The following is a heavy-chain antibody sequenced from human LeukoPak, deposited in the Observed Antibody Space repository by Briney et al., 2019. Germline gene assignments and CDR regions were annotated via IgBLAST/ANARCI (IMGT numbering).Heavy chain of an antibody. CDR3: AKGGRTKDS. Sequence: PGGSLRLSCAGSGFTFISYWMHWVRQAPGKGLVWVARINSDGTTTTYADSVEGRFTFSRDNAMHTLYLQMNSLRAEDTAVYYCAKGGRTKDSWGQGTLVTVSS. CDR2: INSDGTTT. V-gene: IGHV3-74*01. D-gene: IGHD1-26*01. J-gene: IGHJ5*02. CDR1: GFTFISYW.